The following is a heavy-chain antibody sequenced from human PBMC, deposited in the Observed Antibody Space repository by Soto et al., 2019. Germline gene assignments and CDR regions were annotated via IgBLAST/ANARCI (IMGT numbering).Heavy chain of an antibody. J-gene: IGHJ6*02. D-gene: IGHD2-2*01. CDR2: VIPIFGTA. CDR3: ARKRYYSSTSCYSIDYYYYGMDV. Sequence: QVQLVQSGAEVKKPGSSVKVSCKASGGTFSSYAISWVRQAPGQGLEWMGGVIPIFGTANYAQKFQGRVTITADESTSTAYMELSSLRSEDTAVYYCARKRYYSSTSCYSIDYYYYGMDVWGQGTTVTVSS. V-gene: IGHV1-69*01. CDR1: GGTFSSYA.